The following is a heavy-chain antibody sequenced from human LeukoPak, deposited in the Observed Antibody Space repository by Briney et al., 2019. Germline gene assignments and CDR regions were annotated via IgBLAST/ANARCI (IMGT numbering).Heavy chain of an antibody. CDR3: AGDLQVIAAAVDY. CDR1: GFAFSSYS. D-gene: IGHD6-13*01. CDR2: SRNSQHI. Sequence: GGSLRLSCAASGFAFSSYSMNWVRQAPGKGLEWVSYSRNSQHIYYAASVEGRFTISRDNARNSLYLQMNSLRAEDTALYYCAGDLQVIAAAVDYWGQGTLVTVSS. J-gene: IGHJ4*02. V-gene: IGHV3-21*04.